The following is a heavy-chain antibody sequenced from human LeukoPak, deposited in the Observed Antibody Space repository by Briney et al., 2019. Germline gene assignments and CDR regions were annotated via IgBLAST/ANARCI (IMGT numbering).Heavy chain of an antibody. CDR1: GGSISGYY. Sequence: SETLSLTCTVSGGSISGYYWSWIRQPPGKGLEWIGYIYSSGSTNYNPSLKSRLTISVDASKNQFSLKLTSVTAADTAVYYCARAYYYGSESYGLDYWGQGTLVTVSS. V-gene: IGHV4-59*01. J-gene: IGHJ4*02. D-gene: IGHD3-10*01. CDR3: ARAYYYGSESYGLDY. CDR2: IYSSGST.